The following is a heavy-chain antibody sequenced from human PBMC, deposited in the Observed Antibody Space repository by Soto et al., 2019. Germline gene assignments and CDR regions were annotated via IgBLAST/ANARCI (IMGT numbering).Heavy chain of an antibody. CDR2: IYPGDSDT. CDR1: GYSFTSYW. V-gene: IGHV5-51*01. J-gene: IGHJ3*02. Sequence: PVESLKISCKGSGYSFTSYWIGWLRQMPVKGLEWMGIIYPGDSDTRYSPSFQGQVTISADKSISTAYLQWSSLKASDTAMYYCARHETIRDYDAFDIWGQGTMVTVSS. D-gene: IGHD2-21*01. CDR3: ARHETIRDYDAFDI.